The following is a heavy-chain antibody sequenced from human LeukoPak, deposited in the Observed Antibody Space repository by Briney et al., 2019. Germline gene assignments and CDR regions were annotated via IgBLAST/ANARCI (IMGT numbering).Heavy chain of an antibody. CDR2: MNPNSGNT. D-gene: IGHD6-13*01. V-gene: IGHV1-8*01. Sequence: ASVKVSCKASGYTFTSYDINWVRQATGQGLEWMGWMNPNSGNTGYAQKFQGRVTMTRNTSISTAYMELSSLRSEDTAVYYCARVSRMAEAGTRWFDPWGQGTVVTVSS. CDR1: GYTFTSYD. CDR3: ARVSRMAEAGTRWFDP. J-gene: IGHJ5*02.